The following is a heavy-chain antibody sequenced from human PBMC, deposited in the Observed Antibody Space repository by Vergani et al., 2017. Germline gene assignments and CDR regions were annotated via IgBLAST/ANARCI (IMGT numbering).Heavy chain of an antibody. J-gene: IGHJ4*02. V-gene: IGHV4-4*03. D-gene: IGHD3-10*01. CDR1: GDSISSNNC. Sequence: QVQLQESGPGLVKPPGTLSLTCAVSGDSISSNNCWTWVRQPPGKGLEWIGEICHTEDTKYSPSLKSRVTVSVDESRNLFSLRLNSVTAADTAVYYCARDLMRHGSGSYNDYWGQGTLVTVSS. CDR3: ARDLMRHGSGSYNDY. CDR2: ICHTEDT.